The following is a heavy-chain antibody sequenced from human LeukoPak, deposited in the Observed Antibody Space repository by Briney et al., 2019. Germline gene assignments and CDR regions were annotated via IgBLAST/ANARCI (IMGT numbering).Heavy chain of an antibody. CDR1: GGTLNTYA. CDR2: TIPIFATP. V-gene: IGHV1-69*13. Sequence: ASVKVSCKASGGTLNTYAISWVRQAPGQGLEWMGRTIPIFATPNYEQKFQGRVTITADESTSTAYMELSSLRSEDTAVYYCARRGDTTMVWGGYYFDYWGQGTLVTVSS. J-gene: IGHJ4*02. CDR3: ARRGDTTMVWGGYYFDY. D-gene: IGHD5-18*01.